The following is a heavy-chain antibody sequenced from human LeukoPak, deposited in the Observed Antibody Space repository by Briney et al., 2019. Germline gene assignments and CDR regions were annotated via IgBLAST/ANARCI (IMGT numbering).Heavy chain of an antibody. D-gene: IGHD3-16*01. V-gene: IGHV4-61*03. CDR1: GGSISSSSYY. CDR3: TRGAGWLIDY. J-gene: IGHJ4*02. Sequence: PSETLSLTCTVSGGSISSSSYYWGWIRQPPGKGLEWIGYFYNSGRSTYNPSLKSRVTISADTSKNHFSLKLNSVTTADTAVYYCTRGAGWLIDYWGQGILVTVSS. CDR2: FYNSGRS.